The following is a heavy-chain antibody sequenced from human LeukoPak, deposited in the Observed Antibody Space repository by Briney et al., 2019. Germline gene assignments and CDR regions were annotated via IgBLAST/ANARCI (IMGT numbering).Heavy chain of an antibody. V-gene: IGHV3-30*04. D-gene: IGHD3-10*01. CDR2: ISYDGSNK. J-gene: IGHJ4*02. Sequence: QPGGSLRLSCAASGFTFSSYAMHWVRQAPGKGLEWVAVISYDGSNKYYADSVKGRFTISRDNSKSTLYLQMNSLRAEDTAVYYCARSNNGETLDYWGQGTLVTVSS. CDR3: ARSNNGETLDY. CDR1: GFTFSSYA.